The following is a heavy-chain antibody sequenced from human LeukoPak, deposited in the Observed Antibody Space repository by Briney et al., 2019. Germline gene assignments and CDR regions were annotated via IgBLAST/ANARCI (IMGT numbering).Heavy chain of an antibody. CDR1: GYTFTGYY. V-gene: IGHV1-2*02. J-gene: IGHJ2*01. D-gene: IGHD3-9*01. CDR2: INSNSGDT. Sequence: ASVQVSCKASGYTFTGYYMHWVRQAPGQGLEWMGWINSNSGDTNYVQKFQGRVTMTRDTSISTAYMELSRLRSDDTAVYYCAREPHYDLLTGYALGYLDLWGRGTLLTVSS. CDR3: AREPHYDLLTGYALGYLDL.